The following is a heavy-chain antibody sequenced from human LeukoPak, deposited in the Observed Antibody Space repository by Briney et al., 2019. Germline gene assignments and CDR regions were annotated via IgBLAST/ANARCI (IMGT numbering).Heavy chain of an antibody. J-gene: IGHJ6*03. CDR3: ARPVKLVYYYYMDV. V-gene: IGHV4-4*09. CDR1: GGSISSYY. D-gene: IGHD3-10*01. Sequence: SETLSLTCTVSGGSISSYYWSWIRQPPGKGLEWIGYIYTSGSTNYNPSLKSRVTISVDTSKNQFSLKLSSVTAADTAVYYCARPVKLVYYYYMDVWGKGTTVTVSS. CDR2: IYTSGST.